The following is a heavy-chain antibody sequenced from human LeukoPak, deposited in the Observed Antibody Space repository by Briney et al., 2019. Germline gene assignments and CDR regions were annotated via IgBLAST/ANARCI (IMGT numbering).Heavy chain of an antibody. V-gene: IGHV4-30-4*01. Sequence: SETLSLTCTVSGGSVSSGDYYWSWIRQPLGKGLEWIAYMYYSGSTYYNPSLKSRVTMSADTSKNQLSLKLSSVTAADTAVYYCARPYYYDSRIDPWGQGILVTVSS. D-gene: IGHD3-22*01. CDR2: MYYSGST. J-gene: IGHJ5*02. CDR1: GGSVSSGDYY. CDR3: ARPYYYDSRIDP.